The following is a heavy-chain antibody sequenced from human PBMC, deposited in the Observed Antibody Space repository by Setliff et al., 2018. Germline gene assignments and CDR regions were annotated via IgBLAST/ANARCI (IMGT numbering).Heavy chain of an antibody. D-gene: IGHD6-13*01. V-gene: IGHV4-4*07. Sequence: PSETLSLTCTVSGGSTSSYYWSWIRQPAGKGLEWIGRIYTSGSTNYNPSLKSRVTMSVDTSKNQFSLKLGSVTAADTAVYYCARAGGGSSFTAYYYYYYMDVWGKGTTVTV. CDR1: GGSTSSYY. CDR3: ARAGGGSSFTAYYYYYYMDV. CDR2: IYTSGST. J-gene: IGHJ6*03.